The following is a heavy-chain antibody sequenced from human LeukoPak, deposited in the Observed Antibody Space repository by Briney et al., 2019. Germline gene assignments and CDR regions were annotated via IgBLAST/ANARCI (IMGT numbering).Heavy chain of an antibody. Sequence: ASVEVSCKASGYTFTSYGISWVRQAPGQGLEWMGWISAYNGNTNYAQKLQGRVTMTTDTSTSTAYMELRSLRSDDTAVYYCAKDFGGSGWYPPPSFFDYFDYWGQGTLVTVSS. J-gene: IGHJ4*02. V-gene: IGHV1-18*01. D-gene: IGHD6-19*01. CDR2: ISAYNGNT. CDR3: AKDFGGSGWYPPPSFFDYFDY. CDR1: GYTFTSYG.